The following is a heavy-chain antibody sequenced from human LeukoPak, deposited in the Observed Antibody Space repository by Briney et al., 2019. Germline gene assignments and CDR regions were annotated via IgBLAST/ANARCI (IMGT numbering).Heavy chain of an antibody. V-gene: IGHV4-59*01. CDR3: PGGSGASWFDP. D-gene: IGHD2-8*02. CDR1: VPSIKSGY. J-gene: IGHJ5*02. CDR2: MYNNGRS. Sequence: PSETLSPTRRLCVPSIKSGYWRCIRQPPGKGLEWIAYMYNNGRSNYNPSLKSRVTISLDTSKNQFSLKLTSVTAADTAVYYCPGGSGASWFDPWGQGTLVTVSS.